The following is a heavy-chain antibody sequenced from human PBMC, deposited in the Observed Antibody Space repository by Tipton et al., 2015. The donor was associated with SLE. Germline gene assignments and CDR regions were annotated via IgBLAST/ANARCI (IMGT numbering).Heavy chain of an antibody. D-gene: IGHD1-14*01. J-gene: IGHJ6*03. CDR2: INHSGST. CDR3: ARDLRSGGYYYYYYMDV. CDR1: GGSISSYY. V-gene: IGHV4-34*01. Sequence: TLSLTCTVSGGSISSYYWTWIRQTPGKGLEWIGEINHSGSTNYNPSLKSRVTISVDTSKNQFSLKLSSVTAADTAVYYCARDLRSGGYYYYYYMDVWGKGTTVTVSS.